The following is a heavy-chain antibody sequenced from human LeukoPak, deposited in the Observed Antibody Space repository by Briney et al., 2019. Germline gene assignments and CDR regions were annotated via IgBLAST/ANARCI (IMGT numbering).Heavy chain of an antibody. CDR2: IYYSGST. Sequence: PSETLSLTCAVYGGSFSSYYWGWIRQPPGKGLEWIGSIYYSGSTYYNPSLKSRVTISVDTSKNQFSLKLSSVTAADTAVYYCARLESGSYPSVFDYWGQGTLVTVSS. D-gene: IGHD1-26*01. CDR3: ARLESGSYPSVFDY. J-gene: IGHJ4*02. CDR1: GGSFSSYY. V-gene: IGHV4-39*01.